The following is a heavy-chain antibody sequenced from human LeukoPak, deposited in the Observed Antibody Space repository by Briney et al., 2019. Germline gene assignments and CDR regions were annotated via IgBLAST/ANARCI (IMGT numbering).Heavy chain of an antibody. J-gene: IGHJ4*02. CDR2: INTDGTVT. D-gene: IGHD6-19*01. CDR1: GFTFSNYW. CDR3: ATKQWLAPPPDS. V-gene: IGHV3-74*01. Sequence: GGSLRLSCAASGFTFSNYWMLWVRQAPGKGLESVSRINTDGTVTTYADSVKGRFTVSRDNADNTMFLQMNSVRDEDTAVYYCATKQWLAPPPDSWGQGTPVTVSS.